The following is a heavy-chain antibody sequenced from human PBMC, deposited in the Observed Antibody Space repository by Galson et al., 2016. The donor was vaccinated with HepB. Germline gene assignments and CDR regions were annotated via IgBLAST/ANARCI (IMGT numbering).Heavy chain of an antibody. CDR1: GYTFSNYY. D-gene: IGHD3-10*01. V-gene: IGHV1-46*01. CDR3: ARDRVWLGELYGMDV. CDR2: INPSGGST. Sequence: SVKVSCKASGYTFSNYYMHWVRQAPGQGLEWMGTINPSGGSTSYAQKFQGRVTMTRDTSTSTVYMERSSLRSEDTAVYYCARDRVWLGELYGMDVWGQVTTVTVSS. J-gene: IGHJ6*02.